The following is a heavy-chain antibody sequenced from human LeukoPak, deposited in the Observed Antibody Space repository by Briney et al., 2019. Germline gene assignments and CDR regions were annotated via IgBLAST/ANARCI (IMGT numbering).Heavy chain of an antibody. Sequence: ASVKVSCKASGDTFTSYGISWVRQAPGQGLEWMGWISAYNGNTNYAQKLQGRVTMTTDTSTSTAYMELRSLRSDDTAVYYCARDPAKYYYDSSGYYTAYWGPGTLVTVSS. D-gene: IGHD3-22*01. CDR3: ARDPAKYYYDSSGYYTAY. J-gene: IGHJ4*02. CDR1: GDTFTSYG. CDR2: ISAYNGNT. V-gene: IGHV1-18*01.